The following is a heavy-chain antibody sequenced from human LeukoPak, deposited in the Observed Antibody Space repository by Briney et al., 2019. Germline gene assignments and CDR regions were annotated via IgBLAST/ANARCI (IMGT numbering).Heavy chain of an antibody. V-gene: IGHV3-7*01. J-gene: IGHJ4*02. CDR1: GFTFSNYW. CDR3: TRDDGGGFDY. CDR2: IKEDGSEK. D-gene: IGHD3-16*01. Sequence: GGSLRLSCAGSGFTFSNYWVNWVRQAPGKGLEWVANIKEDGSEKNYVDSVKGRFTISRDNAKNSLYLQMNSLRAEDTAVYYCTRDDGGGFDYWGQGTLVTVSS.